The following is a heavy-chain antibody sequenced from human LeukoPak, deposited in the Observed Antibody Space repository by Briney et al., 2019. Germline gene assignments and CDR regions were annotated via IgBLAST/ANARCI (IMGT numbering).Heavy chain of an antibody. CDR2: IYYRGNT. V-gene: IGHV4-39*07. Sequence: SEILSLTCSVTGDFFSGSTSDWAWIRQPPGKGLEWIGNIYYRGNTHYSPSLESRVTISVDTSKNQFSLRLNSVTAADTAVYYCARVGVRTYCGSGCYSDYFDSWGQGTLVTVSS. D-gene: IGHD2-21*02. CDR3: ARVGVRTYCGSGCYSDYFDS. CDR1: GDFFSGSTSD. J-gene: IGHJ4*02.